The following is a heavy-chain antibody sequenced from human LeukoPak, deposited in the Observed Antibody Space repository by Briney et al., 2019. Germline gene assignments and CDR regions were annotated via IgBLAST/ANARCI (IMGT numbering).Heavy chain of an antibody. CDR1: GFTFSSYW. Sequence: GGSLRLSCAASGFTFSSYWMSWVRQAPGKGLEWVANIKQDGSEKYYVDSVKGRFTISRDNAKNSLYLQMNSLSAEDTAVYYCARSLDYGGNNYFDYWGQGTLVTVSS. D-gene: IGHD4-23*01. J-gene: IGHJ4*02. CDR2: IKQDGSEK. V-gene: IGHV3-7*01. CDR3: ARSLDYGGNNYFDY.